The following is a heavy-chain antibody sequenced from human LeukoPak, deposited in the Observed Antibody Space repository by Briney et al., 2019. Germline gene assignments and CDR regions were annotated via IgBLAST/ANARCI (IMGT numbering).Heavy chain of an antibody. V-gene: IGHV4-59*01. D-gene: IGHD4-11*01. CDR1: GGSISSYY. J-gene: IGHJ5*02. CDR2: IYYSGST. CDR3: ARLKSTVTTFGWFDP. Sequence: SETLSLTCTVSGGSISSYYWSWIRQPPGKGLEWIGYIYYSGSTNYNPSLKSRVTISVDTSKNQFSLKLSSVTAADTAVYYCARLKSTVTTFGWFDPWGQGTLVTVSS.